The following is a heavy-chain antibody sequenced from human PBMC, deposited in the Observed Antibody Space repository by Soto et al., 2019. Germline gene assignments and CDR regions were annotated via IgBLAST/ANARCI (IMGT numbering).Heavy chain of an antibody. J-gene: IGHJ4*02. CDR2: ISSGGSP. D-gene: IGHD1-26*01. V-gene: IGHV3-23*01. CDR3: AKGDGRIVPRHFDY. Sequence: GGSLRLSCAASGFTFSDYAMSWVRQAPGKGLEWVSSISSGGSPYYADSVKGRFTISRNNSKNTLFLQMNSLRAEDTAVYYCAKGDGRIVPRHFDYWGQGTLVTVSS. CDR1: GFTFSDYA.